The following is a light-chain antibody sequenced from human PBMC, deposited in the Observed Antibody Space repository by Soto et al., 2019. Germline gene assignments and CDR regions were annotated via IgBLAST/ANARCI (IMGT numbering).Light chain of an antibody. V-gene: IGKV3-15*01. CDR2: AAS. J-gene: IGKJ1*01. CDR1: QSLTSN. Sequence: ETVMTQSPVTLSVSPGERATLSCRASQSLTSNLAWYQQKPGQAPRLLIYAASTRATGVPDRFSGSGSGTEFTLTISSLQSEDFAVYYCHQYNNWPPWTFGQGTKVEIK. CDR3: HQYNNWPPWT.